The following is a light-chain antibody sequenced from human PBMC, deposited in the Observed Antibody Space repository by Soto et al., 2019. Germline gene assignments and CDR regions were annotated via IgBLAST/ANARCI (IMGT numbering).Light chain of an antibody. CDR2: EVS. CDR3: SSYTSSSTRV. Sequence: QSALTQPASVSGSPGQSITISCTGTSSYVGAYDYVSWYQQHPDKAPKLMIYEVSNRPPGVSNRFSGSKSVNTATLTISGLQADDEADYYCSSYTSSSTRVFGTGTKVTVL. CDR1: SSYVGAYDY. J-gene: IGLJ1*01. V-gene: IGLV2-14*03.